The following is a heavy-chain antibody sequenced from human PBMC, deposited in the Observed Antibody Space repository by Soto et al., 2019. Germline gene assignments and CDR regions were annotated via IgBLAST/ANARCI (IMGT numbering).Heavy chain of an antibody. CDR2: ISYDGSNE. CDR3: AHLVVAGITYYFDS. J-gene: IGHJ4*02. CDR1: GFTFSSYG. Sequence: PGGSLRLSCAVSGFTFSSYGMHWVRQAPGKGLEWVAHISYDGSNEHYVDSVKSRLTITKDTSKNQVVLTMTNMDPVDTATYYCAHLVVAGITYYFDSWGQGTLVTVSS. V-gene: IGHV3-30*03. D-gene: IGHD2-15*01.